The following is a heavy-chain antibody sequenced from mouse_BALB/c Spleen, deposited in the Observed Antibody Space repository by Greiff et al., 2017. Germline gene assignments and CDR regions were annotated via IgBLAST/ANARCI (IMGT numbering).Heavy chain of an antibody. J-gene: IGHJ3*01. D-gene: IGHD2-4*01. CDR2: ISYSGST. V-gene: IGHV3-2*02. CDR3: AREDGMITTWGFAY. Sequence: EVKLMESGPGLVKPSQSLSLTCTVTGYSITSDYAWNWIRQFPGNKLEWMGYISYSGSTSYNPSLKSRISITRDTSKNQFFLQLNSVTTEDTATYYCAREDGMITTWGFAYWGQGTLVTVSA. CDR1: GYSITSDYA.